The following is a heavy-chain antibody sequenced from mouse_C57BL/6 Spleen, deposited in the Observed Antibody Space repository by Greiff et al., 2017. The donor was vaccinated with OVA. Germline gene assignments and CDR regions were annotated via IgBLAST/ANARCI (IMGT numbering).Heavy chain of an antibody. J-gene: IGHJ2*01. CDR3: ARGRNDYPLDH. Sequence: QVQLQQPGAELVRPGSSVKLSCKASGYTFTSYWMHWVKQRPIQGLEWIGNIDPSDSETHYNQKFKDKATLTVDKSSSTAYMHLSSMTSEDAEVYCCARGRNDYPLDHWGEGTTLTVSS. CDR2: IDPSDSET. CDR1: GYTFTSYW. D-gene: IGHD2-4*01. V-gene: IGHV1-52*01.